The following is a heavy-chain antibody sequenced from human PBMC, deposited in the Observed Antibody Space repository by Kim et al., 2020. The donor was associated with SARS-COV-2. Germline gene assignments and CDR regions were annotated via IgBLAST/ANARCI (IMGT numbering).Heavy chain of an antibody. CDR3: VRESLRRPDL. CDR2: ISSSGSFT. Sequence: GGSLRLSCAASGFTFSGFYMGWIRQAPGKGLEWFAYISSSGSFTYYADSVKGRFTISRDNAKKSLYLQMNSLTAEDTALYYCVRESLRRPDLWGQGTLVTVSS. V-gene: IGHV3-11*05. J-gene: IGHJ5*02. CDR1: GFTFSGFY.